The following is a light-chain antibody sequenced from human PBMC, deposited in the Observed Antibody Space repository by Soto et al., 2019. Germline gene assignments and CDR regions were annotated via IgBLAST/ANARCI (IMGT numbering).Light chain of an antibody. CDR2: GAS. CDR3: QQYGSSPPLT. V-gene: IGKV3-20*01. CDR1: QSVSSSY. Sequence: EFVLTQSPGTLSLSPGERATLSCRASQSVSSSYLAWYQQKPGQAPRILIYGASTSATGIPDRFSGSESGTDFTLTISRLEPEDFAVYYCQQYGSSPPLTFGGGTKVEIK. J-gene: IGKJ4*01.